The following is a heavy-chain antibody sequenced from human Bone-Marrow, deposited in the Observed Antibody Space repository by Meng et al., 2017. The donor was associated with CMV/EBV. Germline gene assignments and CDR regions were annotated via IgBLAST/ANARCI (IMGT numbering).Heavy chain of an antibody. J-gene: IGHJ6*02. V-gene: IGHV4-59*11. Sequence: GSLRLSCTVSGGSISSHYWSWIRQPPGKGLEWIGYIYYSGSTNYNPSLKSRVTISVDTSKNQFSLKLSSVTAADTAVYYCARGAYDFWSGYRYYGMDVWGQGTTVTVSS. CDR2: IYYSGST. CDR1: GGSISSHY. CDR3: ARGAYDFWSGYRYYGMDV. D-gene: IGHD3-3*01.